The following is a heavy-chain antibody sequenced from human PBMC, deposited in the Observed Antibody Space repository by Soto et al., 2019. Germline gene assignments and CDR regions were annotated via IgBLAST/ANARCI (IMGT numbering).Heavy chain of an antibody. CDR3: AREVGGSCYDP. D-gene: IGHD2-15*01. Sequence: GASVKVSCKASGYTFTGYYMHWVRQAPGQGLEWMGWINAYNGNTNYAQKLQGRVTMTTDTSTSTAYMELRSLRSDDTAVYYCAREVGGSCYDPWGQGTLVTVSS. CDR1: GYTFTGYY. V-gene: IGHV1-18*04. CDR2: INAYNGNT. J-gene: IGHJ5*02.